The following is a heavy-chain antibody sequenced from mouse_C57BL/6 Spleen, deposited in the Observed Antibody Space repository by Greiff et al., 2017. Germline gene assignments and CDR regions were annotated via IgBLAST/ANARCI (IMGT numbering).Heavy chain of an antibody. CDR2: IYPGSGNT. V-gene: IGHV1-76*01. CDR3: AREGYGSSYPAWFAY. CDR1: GYTFTDYY. Sequence: VQLQQSGAELVRPGASVKLSCKASGYTFTDYYINWVKQRPGQGLEWIARIYPGSGNTYYNEKFKGKATLTAEKSSSTAYMQLSSLTSEDSAVXFCAREGYGSSYPAWFAYWGQGTLVTVSA. D-gene: IGHD1-1*01. J-gene: IGHJ3*01.